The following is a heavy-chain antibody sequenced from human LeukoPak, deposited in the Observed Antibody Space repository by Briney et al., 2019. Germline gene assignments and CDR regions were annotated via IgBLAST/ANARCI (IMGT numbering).Heavy chain of an antibody. V-gene: IGHV1-2*02. J-gene: IGHJ4*02. CDR2: INPNSGGT. Sequence: GAPVKVSCKASGYTFTGYYMHWVRQAPGQGLEWMGWINPNSGGTNYAQKFQGRVTMIRDTSISTAYMELSRLRSDDTAVYYCARTPRTVTTRVFDYWGQGTLVTVSS. D-gene: IGHD4-17*01. CDR1: GYTFTGYY. CDR3: ARTPRTVTTRVFDY.